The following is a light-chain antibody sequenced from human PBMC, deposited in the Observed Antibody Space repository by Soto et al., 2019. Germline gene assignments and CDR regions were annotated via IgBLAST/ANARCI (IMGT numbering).Light chain of an antibody. CDR1: QSVSSY. CDR3: QQRSNSRLT. V-gene: IGKV3-11*01. CDR2: DAS. Sequence: EIVLTQSPATLSLSPGERATLSCRASQSVSSYLAWYQQKPGQAPRLLIYDASNRATGTPARFSGSGSGTDFTITISSLEPEDFAVYYCQQRSNSRLTFGGGTKVEIK. J-gene: IGKJ4*01.